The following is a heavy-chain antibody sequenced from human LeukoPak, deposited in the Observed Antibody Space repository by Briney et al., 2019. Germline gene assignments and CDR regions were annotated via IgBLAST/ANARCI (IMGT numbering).Heavy chain of an antibody. CDR1: DASISNNY. D-gene: IGHD1-1*01. Sequence: PSETLSLTCIVSDASISNNYWSWIRQPAGKGPEWIGHIYTSGSTDYNPSLKGRVTLSIDTSKKQFSLKLSSVTAADTAVYYCARGQFRLLNGYYYYYMDVWGSGTTVTVSS. CDR3: ARGQFRLLNGYYYYYMDV. J-gene: IGHJ6*03. V-gene: IGHV4-4*07. CDR2: IYTSGST.